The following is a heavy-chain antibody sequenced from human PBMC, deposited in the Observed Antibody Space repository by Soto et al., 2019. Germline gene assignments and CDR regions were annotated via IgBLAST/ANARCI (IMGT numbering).Heavy chain of an antibody. D-gene: IGHD2-15*01. J-gene: IGHJ4*02. CDR2: GSGSGGST. V-gene: IGHV3-23*01. Sequence: GRMLRLWWGASGFTCVSLAVSRVHQDPGKELEWISAGSGSGGSTYYADSVKGQFTISRVNSKHTLYLQMISLSAEDTAVYYCAKFNISYCRGGSCCEGPVDYWGQGTLVTGSS. CDR1: GFTCVSLA. CDR3: AKFNISYCRGGSCCEGPVDY.